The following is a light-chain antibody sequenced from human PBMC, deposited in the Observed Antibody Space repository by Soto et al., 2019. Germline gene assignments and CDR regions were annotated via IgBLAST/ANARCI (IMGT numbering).Light chain of an antibody. CDR2: EVT. J-gene: IGLJ1*01. CDR3: SSYTSTSTLYV. CDR1: SSDIGAYNY. Sequence: QSVLTQPASVSGSPGQSITISCIGTSSDIGAYNYVSWYQQHPGKVPKLMIYEVTNRPSGLSNRFSGSKSGNTASLTTSGLQTEDEADYFCSSYTSTSTLYVFGTGTKVTVL. V-gene: IGLV2-14*01.